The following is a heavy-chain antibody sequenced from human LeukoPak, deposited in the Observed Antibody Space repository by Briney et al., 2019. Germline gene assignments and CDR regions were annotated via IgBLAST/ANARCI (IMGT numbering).Heavy chain of an antibody. J-gene: IGHJ6*03. Sequence: PSETLSLTCSVSGASISSSDYYWGWIRQPPGKGLGWIGRINYSGSTYYNPSLKSRVTISVDTSKNHFSLRLTSMTAADTAVYYCARLTHSYYSDTSGYYPYYYMDVWGKGTTVTVSS. CDR1: GASISSSDYY. V-gene: IGHV4-39*02. CDR2: INYSGST. CDR3: ARLTHSYYSDTSGYYPYYYMDV. D-gene: IGHD3-22*01.